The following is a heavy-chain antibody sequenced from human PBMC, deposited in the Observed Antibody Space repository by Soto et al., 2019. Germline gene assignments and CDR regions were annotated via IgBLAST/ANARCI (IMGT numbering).Heavy chain of an antibody. V-gene: IGHV3-33*01. J-gene: IGHJ4*02. CDR3: ARDLAYPNEAFDS. D-gene: IGHD1-1*01. CDR1: GFDFSKYC. CDR2: VCYVGDNK. Sequence: PGGSLTLSCAASGFDFSKYCMXWVRQAPGKGLEWVAVVCYVGDNKYDADSVKGRFTISRDNSKNTLYLQMGGLRGEDTAVYYCARDLAYPNEAFDSWGQGNLVTVSS.